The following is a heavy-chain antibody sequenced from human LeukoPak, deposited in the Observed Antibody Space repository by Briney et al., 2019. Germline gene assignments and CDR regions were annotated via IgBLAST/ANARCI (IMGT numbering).Heavy chain of an antibody. CDR1: SGSIRSYY. CDR3: GRQGYTGSYYFFDY. V-gene: IGHV4-4*07. Sequence: SETLSLTCSVSSGSIRSYYWGWVRQPPGKGLEWIGRIYTTGTTHFNPSLKSQVPMSVATSTTQFSLNRRSMTAADTAVYYCGRQGYTGSYYFFDYWSQGTLVAVS. CDR2: IYTTGTT. D-gene: IGHD1-26*01. J-gene: IGHJ4*02.